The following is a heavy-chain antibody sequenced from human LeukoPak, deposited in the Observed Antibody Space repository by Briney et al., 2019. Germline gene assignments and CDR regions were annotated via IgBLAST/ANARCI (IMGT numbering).Heavy chain of an antibody. CDR3: ARDQRYCSSSSCPWEPFDY. Sequence: PGGSLTLSCAASGFTFSTYWMSWVRHAPGKRREWVTNIKQDGSEKYYVDSVKGRFTISRDNAKNSLYLQMNSLRAEDTAVYYCARDQRYCSSSSCPWEPFDYWGQGTLVTVSS. V-gene: IGHV3-7*05. CDR1: GFTFSTYW. CDR2: IKQDGSEK. D-gene: IGHD2-2*01. J-gene: IGHJ4*02.